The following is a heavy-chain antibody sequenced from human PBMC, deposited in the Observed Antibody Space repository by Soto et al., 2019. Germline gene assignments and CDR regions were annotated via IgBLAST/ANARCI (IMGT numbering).Heavy chain of an antibody. J-gene: IGHJ6*02. CDR1: GGSISSGGYY. CDR3: ARASEGPYGMDV. Sequence: SETLSLTCTVSGGSISSGGYYWSWIRQHPGKGLEWIGYIYYSRSTYYNPSLKSRVTISVDTSKNQFSLKLSSVTAADTAVYYCARASEGPYGMDVWGQGTTVTVSS. V-gene: IGHV4-31*03. CDR2: IYYSRST.